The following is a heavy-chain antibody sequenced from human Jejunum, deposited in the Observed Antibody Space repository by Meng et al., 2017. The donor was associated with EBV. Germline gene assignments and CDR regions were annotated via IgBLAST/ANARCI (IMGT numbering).Heavy chain of an antibody. CDR3: ARYFDGWNGDRFDP. CDR1: GHTLTELS. V-gene: IGHV1-24*01. D-gene: IGHD3-9*01. Sequence: VRLVRYGAEGKNPWASVKVSCKVSGHTLTELSMHWVRQDPGKGLEWMGGFDFEDGEIIYAQKFQGRVTMTEDTSTDTAYMELSSLRSEDTAVYYCARYFDGWNGDRFDPWGQGTLVTVSS. CDR2: FDFEDGEI. J-gene: IGHJ5*02.